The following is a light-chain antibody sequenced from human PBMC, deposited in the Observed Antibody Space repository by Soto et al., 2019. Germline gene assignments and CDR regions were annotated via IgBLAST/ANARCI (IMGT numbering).Light chain of an antibody. CDR2: KVS. CDR3: MQDEHWPRT. Sequence: EAVMTQSPLSLPVTLGQPASISCRSSQSLVNSDGNTYLNRFHQRPGQSTRRLIYKVSNRDYGVPDRFSGSGSGTEFTLSISRVEAEDVGGYYCMQDEHWPRTFGQGTRVEIK. CDR1: QSLVNSDGNTY. V-gene: IGKV2-30*01. J-gene: IGKJ1*01.